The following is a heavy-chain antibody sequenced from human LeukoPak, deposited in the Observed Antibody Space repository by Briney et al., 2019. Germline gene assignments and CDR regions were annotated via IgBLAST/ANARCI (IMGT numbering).Heavy chain of an antibody. V-gene: IGHV3-11*04. CDR1: GFTVSSTY. CDR2: ISSSGYTI. J-gene: IGHJ6*03. Sequence: GGSLRLSCIASGFTVSSTYMSWVRQAPGKGLEWVSYISSSGYTIRNADSVKGRFTISRDNAKNSLYLQMNSLRAEDTAFYYCVSVTTVVEDYYYMDVWGKGTTVTVSS. CDR3: VSVTTVVEDYYYMDV. D-gene: IGHD4-23*01.